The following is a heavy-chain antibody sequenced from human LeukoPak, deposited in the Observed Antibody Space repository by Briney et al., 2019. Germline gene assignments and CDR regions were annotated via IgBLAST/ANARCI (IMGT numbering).Heavy chain of an antibody. CDR3: ARKRSPGAFDI. V-gene: IGHV3-21*01. CDR2: INSYSSDI. CDR1: GFTFSSYS. Sequence: PGGSLRLSCATSGFTFSSYSMTWVRQAPGKGLDWVSSINSYSSDIYYADSVKGRSTISRDNTKNSLYLQMNSLRAEDTAVYYCARKRSPGAFDIWRQGTMVTVSS. J-gene: IGHJ3*02.